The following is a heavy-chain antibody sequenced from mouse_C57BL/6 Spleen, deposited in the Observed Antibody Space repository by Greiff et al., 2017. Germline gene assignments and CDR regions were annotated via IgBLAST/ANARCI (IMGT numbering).Heavy chain of an antibody. CDR3: ARAEITTVVEAMDY. Sequence: EVKLMESGPGLVKPSQSLSLTCSVTGYSITSGYYWNWIRQFPGNKLEWMGYISYDGSNNYNPSLKNRISITRDTSKNQFFLKLNSVTTEDTATYYCARAEITTVVEAMDYWGQGTSVTVSS. CDR1: GYSITSGYY. CDR2: ISYDGSN. V-gene: IGHV3-6*01. D-gene: IGHD1-1*01. J-gene: IGHJ4*01.